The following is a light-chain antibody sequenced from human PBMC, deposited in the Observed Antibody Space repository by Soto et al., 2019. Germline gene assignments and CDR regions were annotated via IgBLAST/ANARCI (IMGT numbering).Light chain of an antibody. Sequence: QSALTQPASVSGSPGQSITISCTGTSSDVGRYNYVSWYQQHPGKAPKLMIYEVTNRPSGVSNRFSGSKSGNTASLTISGLQAEDEADYYCSSYTNSSTLEEVFGGGTKLTVL. CDR2: EVT. V-gene: IGLV2-14*01. CDR3: SSYTNSSTLEEV. CDR1: SSDVGRYNY. J-gene: IGLJ2*01.